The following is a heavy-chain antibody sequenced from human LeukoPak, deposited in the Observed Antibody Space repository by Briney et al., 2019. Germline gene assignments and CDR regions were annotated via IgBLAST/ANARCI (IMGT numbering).Heavy chain of an antibody. Sequence: SETLSLTCTVSGGSISNSNYYWGWIRQPPGKGLEWIGSIYYSGSTYYNPSLKSRVTISADTSKNQFSLKLSSVTAADTAVYYCARDYGDHYFDYWGEGPPVTVSS. J-gene: IGHJ4*02. CDR1: GGSISNSNYY. D-gene: IGHD4-17*01. CDR3: ARDYGDHYFDY. V-gene: IGHV4-39*02. CDR2: IYYSGST.